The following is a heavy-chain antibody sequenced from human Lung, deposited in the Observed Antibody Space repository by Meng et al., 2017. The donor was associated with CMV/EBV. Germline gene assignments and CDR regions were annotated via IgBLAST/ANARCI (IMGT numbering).Heavy chain of an antibody. CDR2: INQDGSET. CDR3: ARDHSGRGAFDI. Sequence: GGSXRLXCAASGFTLSSYWMSWVRQAPGKGLEWVANINQDGSETYYMDSVKGRFTISRDNAKNTLYLQMNSLRAGDTAVYYCARDHSGRGAFDIWGPGKRV. D-gene: IGHD3-10*01. J-gene: IGHJ3*02. CDR1: GFTLSSYW. V-gene: IGHV3-7*01.